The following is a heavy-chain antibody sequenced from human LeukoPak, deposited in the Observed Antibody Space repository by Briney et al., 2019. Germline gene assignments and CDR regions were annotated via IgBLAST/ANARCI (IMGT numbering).Heavy chain of an antibody. J-gene: IGHJ4*02. V-gene: IGHV1-18*01. CDR2: ISAYNGNT. Sequence: ASVKVSCKASGYTFTSYGISWVRQAPGQGLEWMGWISAYNGNTNYAQKLQGRVTMTTDTSTSTAYMELRSLRSDDTAVYYCARDAIVVVPARPTYFDYWGQGTLVTVSS. CDR1: GYTFTSYG. CDR3: ARDAIVVVPARPTYFDY. D-gene: IGHD2-2*01.